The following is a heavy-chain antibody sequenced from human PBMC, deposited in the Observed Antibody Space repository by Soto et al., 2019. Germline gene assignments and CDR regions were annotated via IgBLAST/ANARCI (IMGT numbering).Heavy chain of an antibody. J-gene: IGHJ5*02. Sequence: QVQLVQSGAEVKKPGASVKVSCKASGYTFTSYAMPWVRQAPGQRLEWMGWINAGNGNTKYSQKFQGRVTITRDTYASTAYMELSSLRSEDTAVYYCARDGSRTYSYGSGITFWFDPSGHGTLVTVSS. CDR2: INAGNGNT. CDR1: GYTFTSYA. CDR3: ARDGSRTYSYGSGITFWFDP. V-gene: IGHV1-3*01. D-gene: IGHD3-10*01.